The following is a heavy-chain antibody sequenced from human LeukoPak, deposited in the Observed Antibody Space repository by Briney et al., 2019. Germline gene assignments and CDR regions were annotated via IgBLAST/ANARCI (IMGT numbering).Heavy chain of an antibody. CDR2: ISSSSSYI. D-gene: IGHD6-13*01. CDR3: ARDPPDSSSWGDYSYMDV. CDR1: GFSFSSYS. V-gene: IGHV3-21*01. J-gene: IGHJ6*03. Sequence: GWALRLSCPACGFSFSSYSLNGVRQAPGKGLEGGSSISSSSSYIYYADSVTGGLTISRDNDKKSLYLPVNSLRAEDTAVYHRARDPPDSSSWGDYSYMDVCGKGTTVTISS.